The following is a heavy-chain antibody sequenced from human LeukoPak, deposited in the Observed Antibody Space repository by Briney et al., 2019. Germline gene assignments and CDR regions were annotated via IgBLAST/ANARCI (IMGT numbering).Heavy chain of an antibody. V-gene: IGHV3-23*01. Sequence: GGSLRLSCVGSGFTFSSYSMNWVRQAPGKGLEWVSSISGSGSGGSTYYADSVKGRFTISRDNSKNTLYLQMNSLRAEDTAVYYCAKSGYNRFDYWGQGTLVTVSS. J-gene: IGHJ4*02. CDR3: AKSGYNRFDY. D-gene: IGHD5-24*01. CDR1: GFTFSSYS. CDR2: ISGSGSGGST.